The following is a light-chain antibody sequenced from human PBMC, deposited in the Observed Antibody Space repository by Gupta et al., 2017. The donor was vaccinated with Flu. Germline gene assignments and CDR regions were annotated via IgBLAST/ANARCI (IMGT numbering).Light chain of an antibody. CDR1: SSDVGGYNY. CDR3: SSDTGSSTYV. J-gene: IGLJ1*01. CDR2: DVT. Sequence: QSALTQPASVSGSPGQSITISCTGTSSDVGGYNYVSWYQQHPGKAPKLMIYDVTNRPAGVSNRFSGSKSGNTASLTISGRQEEDEADYYCSSDTGSSTYVFGTGTKVSVL. V-gene: IGLV2-14*01.